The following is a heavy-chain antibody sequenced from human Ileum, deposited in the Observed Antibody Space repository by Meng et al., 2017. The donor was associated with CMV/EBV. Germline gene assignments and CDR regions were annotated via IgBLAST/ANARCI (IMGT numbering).Heavy chain of an antibody. Sequence: GESLKISCEGSGFAFDKAWMSWVRQAPGKGPEWVANIKEDGSDKYYMDSVKGRFTISKDNAKNSVYLQMNSLRVEDTAIYYCAKDGNGYMYWGQGTGVTGSS. V-gene: IGHV3-7*01. J-gene: IGHJ4*02. CDR3: AKDGNGYMY. D-gene: IGHD6-13*01. CDR2: IKEDGSDK. CDR1: GFAFDKAW.